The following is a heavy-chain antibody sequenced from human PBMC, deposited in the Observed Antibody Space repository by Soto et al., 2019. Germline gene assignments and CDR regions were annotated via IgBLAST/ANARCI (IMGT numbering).Heavy chain of an antibody. CDR1: GYTFTSYA. J-gene: IGHJ4*02. Sequence: QVQLVQSGAEVKKPGASVKVSCKASGYTFTSYAMHWVRQAPGQRLEWMGWINAGNGNTKYSQKFQGRVTITRDTTASTAYMELSSLRSDDTAVYYCARGPPLFDYWGQGTLVTVSS. CDR3: ARGPPLFDY. CDR2: INAGNGNT. V-gene: IGHV1-3*01.